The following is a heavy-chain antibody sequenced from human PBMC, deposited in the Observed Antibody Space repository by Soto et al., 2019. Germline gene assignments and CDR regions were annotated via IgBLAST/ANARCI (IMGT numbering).Heavy chain of an antibody. CDR1: GGSISSGGYY. V-gene: IGHV4-31*03. CDR3: ARLIAAAGYFDY. CDR2: IYYSGST. Sequence: SETLSLTCTVSGGSISSGGYYWSWIRQHPGKGLEWIGYIYYSGSTYYNPSLKSRVTISVDTSKNQFSLKLSSVTSADTAVYYCARLIAAAGYFDYWGQGTLVTVSS. D-gene: IGHD6-13*01. J-gene: IGHJ4*02.